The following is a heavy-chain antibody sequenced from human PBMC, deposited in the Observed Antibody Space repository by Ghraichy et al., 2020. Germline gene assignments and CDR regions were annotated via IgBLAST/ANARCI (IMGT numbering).Heavy chain of an antibody. CDR1: GGSISSSNYY. V-gene: IGHV4-39*01. J-gene: IGHJ2*01. D-gene: IGHD2-15*01. Sequence: ETLSLTCTVSGGSISSSNYYWGWIRQPPGKGLEWIGTIYYSGSTYYNPSLKSRVTISVDTSKNQFSLRLSSVAATDTAVYYCARHTLAAPGWYFDLWGRGTLVSVSS. CDR2: IYYSGST. CDR3: ARHTLAAPGWYFDL.